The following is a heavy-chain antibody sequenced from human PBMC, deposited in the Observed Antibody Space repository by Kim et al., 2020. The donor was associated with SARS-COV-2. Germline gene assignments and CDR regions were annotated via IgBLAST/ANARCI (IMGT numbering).Heavy chain of an antibody. V-gene: IGHV3-23*01. J-gene: IGHJ4*02. D-gene: IGHD2-2*01. CDR3: AKFGIVVVPAAHPFDY. Sequence: DSVKGRFTISRDNSKKPLYLQMNSLRAEDTAVYYCAKFGIVVVPAAHPFDYWGQGTLVTVSS.